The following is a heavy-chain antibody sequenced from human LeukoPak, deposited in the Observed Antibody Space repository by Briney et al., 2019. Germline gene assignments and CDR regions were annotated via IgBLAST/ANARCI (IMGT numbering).Heavy chain of an antibody. CDR2: ISSSGSTI. D-gene: IGHD3-10*01. CDR3: AKYGSGSYYNGAGGFDP. J-gene: IGHJ5*02. CDR1: GFTFSDYY. Sequence: PGGSLRLSCAASGFTFSDYYMSWIRQAPGKGLEWVSYISSSGSTIYYADSLKGRFTISRDNAKNTLYPQMNSLRAEDTAVYYCAKYGSGSYYNGAGGFDPWGQGALVTVSS. V-gene: IGHV3-11*01.